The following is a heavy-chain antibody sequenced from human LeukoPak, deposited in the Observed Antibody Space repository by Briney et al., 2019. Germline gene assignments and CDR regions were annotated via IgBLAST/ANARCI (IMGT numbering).Heavy chain of an antibody. Sequence: ASVKVSCKASGYTFPSYGITWVRQAPGQGLEWMGWISAYNGNTNYAQKFQGRVTMTTDTLTSTVYMELRSLRSDDTAVYYCARADFWTGNYPFDYWGQGTLVTVSS. CDR2: ISAYNGNT. J-gene: IGHJ4*02. CDR3: ARADFWTGNYPFDY. CDR1: GYTFPSYG. V-gene: IGHV1-18*01. D-gene: IGHD3/OR15-3a*01.